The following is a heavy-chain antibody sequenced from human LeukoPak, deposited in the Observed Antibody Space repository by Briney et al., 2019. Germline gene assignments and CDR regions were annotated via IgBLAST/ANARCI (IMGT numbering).Heavy chain of an antibody. J-gene: IGHJ4*02. V-gene: IGHV4-31*03. CDR3: ARGTPAAIHYFDY. CDR1: GGSISSGGYY. CDR2: IYYSGST. Sequence: SETLSLTCTVSGGSISSGGYYWSWIRQHPGKCLEWIGNIYYSGSTYYNPSLKSRVTISVDTSKNQFSLKLSSVTAADTALYYCARGTPAAIHYFDYWGQGTLVTVSS. D-gene: IGHD2-2*02.